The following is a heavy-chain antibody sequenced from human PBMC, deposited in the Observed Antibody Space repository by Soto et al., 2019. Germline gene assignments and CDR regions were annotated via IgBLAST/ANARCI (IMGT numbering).Heavy chain of an antibody. Sequence: QVQLVQSGAEVKKPGASVKVSCKASGYTFTSYAMHWVRQAPGQRLEWMGWINAGNGNTKYSQMFQGRVTITRDTSATTAYRELRSLRSEDTGVYYCASSYYYDRSGYSSLYYYYGLDVWGQGTTVTVSS. CDR2: INAGNGNT. CDR3: ASSYYYDRSGYSSLYYYYGLDV. J-gene: IGHJ6*02. CDR1: GYTFTSYA. V-gene: IGHV1-3*01. D-gene: IGHD3-22*01.